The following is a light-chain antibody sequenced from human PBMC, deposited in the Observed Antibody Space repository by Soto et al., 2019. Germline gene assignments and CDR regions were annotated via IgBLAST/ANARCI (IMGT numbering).Light chain of an antibody. Sequence: IQWTQSAPSLCASVGDSVTITCRASQGISSFLAWYQQKPGKAPKLLIYAASTLQSVVPSRFSGSGSGTDFTLTISSLRPEDFATYFCQQLNSYPITCGQGTRLEIK. CDR2: AAS. J-gene: IGKJ5*01. CDR1: QGISSF. CDR3: QQLNSYPIT. V-gene: IGKV1-9*01.